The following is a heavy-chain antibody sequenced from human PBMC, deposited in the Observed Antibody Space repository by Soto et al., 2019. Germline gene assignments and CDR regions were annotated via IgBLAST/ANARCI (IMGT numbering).Heavy chain of an antibody. D-gene: IGHD3-10*01. J-gene: IGHJ4*02. Sequence: EVQLVESGGGLVQPGGSLRLSCAASGFTFSSYWMHWVRQAPGKGLVWVSRINSDGSSTSYADSVKGRFTISRDNAXNTLYLQMXSXRAEDTAVYYCARDRGWFGEVPFDYWGQGTLVTVSS. CDR1: GFTFSSYW. CDR2: INSDGSST. CDR3: ARDRGWFGEVPFDY. V-gene: IGHV3-74*01.